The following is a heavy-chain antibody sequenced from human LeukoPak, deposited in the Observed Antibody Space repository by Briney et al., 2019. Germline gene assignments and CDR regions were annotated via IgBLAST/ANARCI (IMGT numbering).Heavy chain of an antibody. J-gene: IGHJ4*02. D-gene: IGHD3-10*01. CDR3: ARVRAGNRFGYYFDY. CDR2: INPNSGGT. V-gene: IGHV1-2*02. Sequence: GASVKVSCKASGYTFTGYYTHWVRQAPGQGLEWMGWINPNSGGTNYAQKFQGRVTMTRDTSISTAYMELSRLRSDDTAVYYCARVRAGNRFGYYFDYWGQGTLVTVSS. CDR1: GYTFTGYY.